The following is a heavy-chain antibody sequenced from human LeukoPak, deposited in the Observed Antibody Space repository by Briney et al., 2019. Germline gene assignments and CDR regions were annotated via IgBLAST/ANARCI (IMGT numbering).Heavy chain of an antibody. CDR1: GFTFSDYS. D-gene: IGHD2/OR15-2a*01. J-gene: IGHJ4*02. CDR2: IDGSGDTI. Sequence: SGESLRLSCAASGFTFSDYSMNWVRQAPGKGLEWVSYIDGSGDTIYYADSVKGRFTISRDNAKNSLYLQMNSLRAEDTAVYYCASRESSMTRSHWGQGTLVTVSS. V-gene: IGHV3-48*03. CDR3: ASRESSMTRSH.